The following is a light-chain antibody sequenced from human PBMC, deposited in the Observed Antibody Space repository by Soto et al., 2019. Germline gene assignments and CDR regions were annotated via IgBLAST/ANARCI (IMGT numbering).Light chain of an antibody. V-gene: IGKV1-5*01. CDR3: QQYTSYST. Sequence: DIQMTQSPSTLSASVGDGVTITCRASQSISNRLAWYQPRPGKAPNYLIYDASTLDSGAPSRFSGSGSETEFTLSIRSLQPDDFATYYCQQYTSYSTLGQGTKVDIK. CDR2: DAS. CDR1: QSISNR. J-gene: IGKJ1*01.